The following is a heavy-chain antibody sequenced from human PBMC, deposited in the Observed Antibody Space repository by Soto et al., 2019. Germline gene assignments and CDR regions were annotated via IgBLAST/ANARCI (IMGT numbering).Heavy chain of an antibody. D-gene: IGHD2-15*01. CDR1: GGSFSDVA. CDR2: IIPMFAAT. J-gene: IGHJ4*02. Sequence: QVQLAQSGAEMTKPGSSVKVSCRASGGSFSDVAFSWVRQAPGQGLEWMGGIIPMFAATKYAQRLQDRVTITAEESTNTVYLALNSLTSEDTAIYYCARGAIVAVPAALSSYHDYTNYRFDSWGQGTLVTVSS. CDR3: ARGAIVAVPAALSSYHDYTNYRFDS. V-gene: IGHV1-69*01.